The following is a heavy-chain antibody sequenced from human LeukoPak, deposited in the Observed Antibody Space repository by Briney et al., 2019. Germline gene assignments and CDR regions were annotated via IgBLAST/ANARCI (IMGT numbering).Heavy chain of an antibody. CDR1: GYSISSDYY. V-gene: IGHV4-38-2*02. CDR3: ATAGTEDYYYYYYMDV. D-gene: IGHD6-13*01. Sequence: SETLSLTCTVSGYSISSDYYWGWIRQPPGKGLEWIGSIYHSGSTYYNPSLKSRVTISVDTSKNQFSLKLSSVTAADTAVYYCATAGTEDYYYYYYMDVWGKGTTVTVSS. J-gene: IGHJ6*03. CDR2: IYHSGST.